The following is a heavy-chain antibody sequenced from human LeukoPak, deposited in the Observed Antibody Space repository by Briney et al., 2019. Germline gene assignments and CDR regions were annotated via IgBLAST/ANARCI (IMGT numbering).Heavy chain of an antibody. V-gene: IGHV3-30*03. CDR2: ISYDGSNK. J-gene: IGHJ4*02. CDR1: GFTFSSSG. Sequence: GGSLRLSCAASGFTFSSSGMHWVRQAPGKGLEWVAVISYDGSNKYYADSVKGRFTISRDNSKNTLYLQMNSLRAGDTAVSYCAIDSYDRSGYYYYYFAYWGQGTQVTVSS. CDR3: AIDSYDRSGYYYYYFAY. D-gene: IGHD3-22*01.